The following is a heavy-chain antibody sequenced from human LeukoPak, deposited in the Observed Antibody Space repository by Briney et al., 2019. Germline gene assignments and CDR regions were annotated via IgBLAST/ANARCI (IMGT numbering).Heavy chain of an antibody. Sequence: PGGSLRLSCAASGFTVSSNYMSWVRQAPGKGLEWVSVIYSGGSTYYADSVKGRFTISRDNAKNSLYLQMNSLRAEDTAVYYCARDWSRSSWYVGGYWGQGTLVTVSS. CDR1: GFTVSSNY. J-gene: IGHJ4*02. V-gene: IGHV3-53*01. CDR3: ARDWSRSSWYVGGY. CDR2: IYSGGST. D-gene: IGHD6-13*01.